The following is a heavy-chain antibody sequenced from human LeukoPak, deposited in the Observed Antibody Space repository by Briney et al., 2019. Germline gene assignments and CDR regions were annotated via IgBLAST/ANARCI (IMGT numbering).Heavy chain of an antibody. V-gene: IGHV4-61*02. J-gene: IGHJ4*02. CDR2: IYTSGST. Sequence: SETLSLTCTVSGGSISSGSYYWSWIRQPAGKGLEWIGRIYTSGSTNYNPSLKSRVTISVDTSKNQFSLKLSSVTAADTAVYYCARGGGSGSYSYFDYWGQGTLVTVSS. CDR1: GGSISSGSYY. CDR3: ARGGGSGSYSYFDY. D-gene: IGHD1-26*01.